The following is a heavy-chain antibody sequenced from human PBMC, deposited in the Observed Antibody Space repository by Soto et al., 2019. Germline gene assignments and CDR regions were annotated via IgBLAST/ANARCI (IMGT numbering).Heavy chain of an antibody. J-gene: IGHJ6*02. CDR1: GFTFSSYS. CDR2: ISSSSSYI. V-gene: IGHV3-21*01. CDR3: VGDVGDTGYCSGGSCSNVHYGMDV. D-gene: IGHD2-15*01. Sequence: VGSLRLSCAASGFTFSSYSMNWVRQARGKGLEWVSSISSSSSYIYYADSVKGRFTISRDNAKNSLYLQMNSLRAEDTAVYYCVGDVGDTGYCSGGSCSNVHYGMDVWGQGTTVTVSS.